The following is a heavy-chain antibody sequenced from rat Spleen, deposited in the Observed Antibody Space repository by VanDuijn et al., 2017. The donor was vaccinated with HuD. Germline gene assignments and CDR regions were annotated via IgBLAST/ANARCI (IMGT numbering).Heavy chain of an antibody. CDR3: ATLTPLFAY. J-gene: IGHJ3*01. D-gene: IGHD3-1*01. CDR2: ISPKGGST. Sequence: EVQLVESGGGLVQPGRSMKLSCAASGFTFSDYGMAWVLQAPTKGLEWVASISPKGGSTHYRDSVKGRFTISRDNAKRTLYLQMDSLRSEDTATYYCATLTPLFAYWGQGTLVTVSS. V-gene: IGHV5-19*01. CDR1: GFTFSDYG.